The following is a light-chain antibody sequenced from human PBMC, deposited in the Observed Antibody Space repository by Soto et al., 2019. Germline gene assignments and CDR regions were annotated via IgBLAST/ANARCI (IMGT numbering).Light chain of an antibody. Sequence: QSALTQPASVSGSPGQSITISCTGTSSDVGGYNYVSWYQQHPGKAPKLMIYEVSNRPSGVSNRFSGSKSGNTASLTISGLQAEDEADYYCSSYPSSSTLCVFGTGTKLNVL. J-gene: IGLJ1*01. CDR1: SSDVGGYNY. CDR3: SSYPSSSTLCV. V-gene: IGLV2-14*01. CDR2: EVS.